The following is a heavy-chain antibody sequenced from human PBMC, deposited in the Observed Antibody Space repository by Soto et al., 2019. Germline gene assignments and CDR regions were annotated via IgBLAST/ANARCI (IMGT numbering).Heavy chain of an antibody. V-gene: IGHV3-48*01. CDR2: ISSSSSSTI. CDR3: ARVRGSTLYYSYMDV. D-gene: IGHD6-13*01. J-gene: IGHJ6*03. Sequence: GGSLRLSCEGSGFTFSGYSINWVRQAPGKGLEWVSFISSSSSSTIYYADSVKGRFTISRDDGKNSLYLQMNSLRAEDTAVYYCARVRGSTLYYSYMDVWGKGTTVTVSS. CDR1: GFTFSGYS.